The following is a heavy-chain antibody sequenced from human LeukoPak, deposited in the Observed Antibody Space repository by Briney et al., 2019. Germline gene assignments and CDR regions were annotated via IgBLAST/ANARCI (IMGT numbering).Heavy chain of an antibody. V-gene: IGHV1-69*10. CDR2: IIPIFGIA. J-gene: IGHJ4*02. Sequence: GASVTVSCKASGGTFSSYAISWVRQAPGQGLEWMGRIIPIFGIANYAQKFQGRVTITADKSTSTAYMELSSLRSEDTAVYYCARDRGTGTPDYWGQGTLVTVSS. D-gene: IGHD1-1*01. CDR1: GGTFSSYA. CDR3: ARDRGTGTPDY.